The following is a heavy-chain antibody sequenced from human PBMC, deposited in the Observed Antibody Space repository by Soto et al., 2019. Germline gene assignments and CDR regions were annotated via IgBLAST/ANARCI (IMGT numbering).Heavy chain of an antibody. Sequence: GGSLRLSCAGSGFTFNTYWMHWVRQAPGKGLVWVSRINSDGTKTSYADSVKGRFTISRDNAKNTVYLQMNSLRAEDTAVYYCATVATNSYNWLDPWGQGTLVTVPS. CDR1: GFTFNTYW. CDR3: ATVATNSYNWLDP. V-gene: IGHV3-74*01. CDR2: INSDGTKT. D-gene: IGHD5-12*01. J-gene: IGHJ5*02.